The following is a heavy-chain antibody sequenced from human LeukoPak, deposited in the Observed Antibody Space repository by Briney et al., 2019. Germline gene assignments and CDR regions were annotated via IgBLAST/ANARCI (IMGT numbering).Heavy chain of an antibody. Sequence: VASVKVSCKASGYTFTGYYMHWVRQAPGQGLEWMGWINPNSGGTNYAQKFQGRVTMTRDTSISTAYMELSRLRSDDTAVYYCARDKSRGSSSWIYYYYYYMDVWGKGTTVTVSS. V-gene: IGHV1-2*02. J-gene: IGHJ6*03. CDR2: INPNSGGT. CDR3: ARDKSRGSSSWIYYYYYYMDV. D-gene: IGHD6-13*01. CDR1: GYTFTGYY.